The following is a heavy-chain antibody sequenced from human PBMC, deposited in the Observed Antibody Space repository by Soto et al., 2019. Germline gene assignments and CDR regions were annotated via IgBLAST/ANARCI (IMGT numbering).Heavy chain of an antibody. V-gene: IGHV3-23*01. Sequence: EVQLLESGGGLVPPGGFLRLSCEASGNTFSNYAMTWVRQAPGKGLEWVSAISGSGGSTYYAGSVKGRFTISRDNSKNTLFLHMNSLRVEDTAIYYCAKAPASSLTASRPFDEWGQGTLVTVSS. J-gene: IGHJ4*02. CDR3: AKAPASSLTASRPFDE. CDR1: GNTFSNYA. D-gene: IGHD5-18*01. CDR2: ISGSGGST.